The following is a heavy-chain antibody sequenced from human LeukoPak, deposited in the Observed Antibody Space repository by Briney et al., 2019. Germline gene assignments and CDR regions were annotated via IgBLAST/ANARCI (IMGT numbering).Heavy chain of an antibody. D-gene: IGHD1-1*01. CDR3: ARHFGPTGTTFDP. V-gene: IGHV4-34*01. CDR2: INHSGST. CDR1: GGSIRSYY. J-gene: IGHJ5*02. Sequence: SETLSLTCIVSGGSIRSYYWSWIRQPPGKGLEWIGEINHSGSTNYNPSLKSRVTISVDTSKNQFSLKLSSVTAADTAVYYCARHFGPTGTTFDPWGQGTLVTVSS.